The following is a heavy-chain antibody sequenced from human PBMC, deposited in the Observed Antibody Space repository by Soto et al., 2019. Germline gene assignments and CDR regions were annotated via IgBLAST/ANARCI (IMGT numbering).Heavy chain of an antibody. J-gene: IGHJ6*02. Sequence: QVQLVQSGAEVKKPGSSVKVSCKASGGTFSSYAISWVRQAPGQGLEWMGGIIPIFGTANYAQKFQGRVTITADKSTSTAYMELSSLRSEDTAVYYCARKGVSGSGRSGVYYYYYGMDVWGQGTTVTVSS. CDR3: ARKGVSGSGRSGVYYYYYGMDV. V-gene: IGHV1-69*06. D-gene: IGHD3-10*01. CDR1: GGTFSSYA. CDR2: IIPIFGTA.